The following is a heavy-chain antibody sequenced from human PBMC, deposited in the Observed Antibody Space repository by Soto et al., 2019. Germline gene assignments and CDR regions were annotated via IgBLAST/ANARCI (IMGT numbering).Heavy chain of an antibody. CDR1: GFTFSNYG. CDR3: ARVHCSTTTCHVQAFDS. D-gene: IGHD2-2*01. CDR2: ISDDGRNK. J-gene: IGHJ4*02. Sequence: QVQLVESGGGVVQPGRSLRLSCAASGFTFSNYGMHWVRQAPGKGLEWVAVISDDGRNKYYADSVKGRFTISRDNAKNSLYLQMNSLRVEDTAVYYCARVHCSTTTCHVQAFDSWGQGTLVTVSS. V-gene: IGHV3-30*03.